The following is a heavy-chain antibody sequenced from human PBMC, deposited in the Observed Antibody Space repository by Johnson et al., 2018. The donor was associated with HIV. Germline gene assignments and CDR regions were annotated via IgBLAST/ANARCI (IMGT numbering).Heavy chain of an antibody. D-gene: IGHD4-11*01. CDR2: ISSSGDSI. J-gene: IGHJ3*02. CDR3: AKDRHYTTFNAFDI. V-gene: IGHV3-23*04. CDR1: GFTFDDYG. Sequence: VQLVESGGSVVRPGGSLRLSCAASGFTFDDYGMSWIRQAPGKGLEWVSYISSSGDSIGYADSVKGRFTISRDNSKNTMYLQMNSLTGEDTAVYYCAKDRHYTTFNAFDIWGQGTTVTVSS.